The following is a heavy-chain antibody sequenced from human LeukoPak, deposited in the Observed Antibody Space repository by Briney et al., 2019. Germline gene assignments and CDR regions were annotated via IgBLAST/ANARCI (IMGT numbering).Heavy chain of an antibody. CDR1: GVSISSSIYY. CDR3: ARIGHGANSHLKWYFDL. Sequence: SETLSLICNVSGVSISSSIYYWGWIRQPPGKVLEWMGSAFYSGSAYYSPSFKSRLAIPVDTSKNQFSLLLSSVTAADTAMYYCARIGHGANSHLKWYFDLWGRGTLVTVSS. J-gene: IGHJ2*01. V-gene: IGHV4-39*01. CDR2: AFYSGSA. D-gene: IGHD4-23*01.